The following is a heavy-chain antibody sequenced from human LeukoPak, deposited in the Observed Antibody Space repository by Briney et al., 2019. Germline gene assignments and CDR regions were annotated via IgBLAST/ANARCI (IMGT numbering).Heavy chain of an antibody. CDR1: GGSIRSSYYY. V-gene: IGHV4-39*01. D-gene: IGHD5-24*01. J-gene: IGHJ4*02. Sequence: PSETLSLTCTVSGGSIRSSYYYWGWIRQPPGKGLEWIASIYNSGTTYYNPSLKSRITIFVDTSKNQVSLKLRSVTAADTAVYYCARHAVVGKWLQFYYFNFWGQGSLVTVSS. CDR2: IYNSGTT. CDR3: ARHAVVGKWLQFYYFNF.